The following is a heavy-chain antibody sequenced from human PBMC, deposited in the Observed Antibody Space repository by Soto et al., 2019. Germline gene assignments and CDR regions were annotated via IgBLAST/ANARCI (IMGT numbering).Heavy chain of an antibody. V-gene: IGHV1-46*01. D-gene: IGHD6-13*01. CDR3: ARVAQGIAAAERPRGSDFDN. CDR2: INPSSGST. CDR1: GYTFTSYY. J-gene: IGHJ3*02. Sequence: ASVKVSCKASGYTFTSYYMHWVRQAPGQGLEWMGIINPSSGSTSYAQKFQGRVTMTRDTSTSTAYMELRSLRSDDTAVYYCARVAQGIAAAERPRGSDFDNWGQGTMVTVSS.